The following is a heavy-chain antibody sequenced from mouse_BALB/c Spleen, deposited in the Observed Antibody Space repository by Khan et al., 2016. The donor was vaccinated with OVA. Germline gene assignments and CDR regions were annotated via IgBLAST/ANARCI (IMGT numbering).Heavy chain of an antibody. D-gene: IGHD1-1*01. CDR1: GYTFTTYW. CDR3: ATSGRYGGNYYFGMDY. J-gene: IGHJ4*01. CDR2: INPNTGYN. V-gene: IGHV1-7*01. Sequence: QVQLKQSGAELAKPGASVKMSCKASGYTFTTYWMHWIKQRPGQGLEWIGYINPNTGYNECEQKFKDTATLTADTSSSTAYMQLSSLTSEDSAGYYAATSGRYGGNYYFGMDYWGQGTSVTVSS.